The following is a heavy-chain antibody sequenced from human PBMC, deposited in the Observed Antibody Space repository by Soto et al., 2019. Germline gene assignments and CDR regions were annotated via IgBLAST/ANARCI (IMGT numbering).Heavy chain of an antibody. CDR2: ILPIFGTP. CDR1: GGTFSNSA. CDR3: ATQAEALDTAMLKGLAH. D-gene: IGHD5-18*01. Sequence: SVKVSCKASGGTFSNSAIIWVRQAPGQGLGWMGGILPIFGTPNYAQKFQGRLTISADEFSSTAYMELNILRSEDTAVYYCATQAEALDTAMLKGLAHWGQGSLVTVSS. J-gene: IGHJ4*02. V-gene: IGHV1-69*13.